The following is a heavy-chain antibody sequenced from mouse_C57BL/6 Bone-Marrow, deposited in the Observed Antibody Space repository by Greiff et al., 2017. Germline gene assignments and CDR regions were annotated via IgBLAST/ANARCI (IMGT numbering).Heavy chain of an antibody. CDR1: GFTFSSYG. CDR2: ISSGGSYT. Sequence: EVQRVESGGDLVKPGGSLKLSCAASGFTFSSYGMSWVRQTPDKRLEWVATISSGGSYTYYPDSVKGRFTISRDNAKNTLYLQMSSLKSEDTAMYCCERRDDGYPYYFDDWGTGTTLTVSS. D-gene: IGHD2-3*01. V-gene: IGHV5-6*01. J-gene: IGHJ2*01. CDR3: ERRDDGYPYYFDD.